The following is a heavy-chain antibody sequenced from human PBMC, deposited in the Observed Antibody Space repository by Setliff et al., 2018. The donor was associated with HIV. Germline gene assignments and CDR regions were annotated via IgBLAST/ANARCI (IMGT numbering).Heavy chain of an antibody. V-gene: IGHV4-38-2*02. D-gene: IGHD6-13*01. Sequence: SETLSLTCAVSGHSISSGYHWGWIRQPPGKGLEWIGSVYYSGSTHYNPSLKSRVTISVDTSKNQFSLKLSSVTAADTAVYYCARDQAAAGSLDWYFDLWGRGTLVTVSS. CDR2: VYYSGST. CDR3: ARDQAAAGSLDWYFDL. CDR1: GHSISSGYH. J-gene: IGHJ2*01.